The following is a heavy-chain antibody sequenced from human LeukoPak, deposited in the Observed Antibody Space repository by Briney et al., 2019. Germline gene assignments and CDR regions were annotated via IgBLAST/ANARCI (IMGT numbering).Heavy chain of an antibody. CDR1: GFAFSSYG. CDR3: ARDKTAVVIEPLVRVLWD. Sequence: PGESLKLSCAASGFAFSSYGMVWVRQAADKGLECVAIISEDGTKIYYSDSVNGRFTISPVNSKKTLYLQMSSLRTEDTALYFCARDKTAVVIEPLVRVLWDWGQGILVTVSS. CDR2: ISEDGTKI. V-gene: IGHV3-30*03. J-gene: IGHJ4*02. D-gene: IGHD1-26*01.